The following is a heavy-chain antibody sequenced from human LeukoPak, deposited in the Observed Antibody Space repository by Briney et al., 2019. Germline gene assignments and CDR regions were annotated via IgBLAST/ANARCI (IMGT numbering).Heavy chain of an antibody. CDR1: GYTFTGYY. CDR2: INPNSDGT. CDR3: AREGSGGRYYYYMDV. D-gene: IGHD6-25*01. J-gene: IGHJ6*03. V-gene: IGHV1-2*02. Sequence: ASVKVSCKASGYTFTGYYMHLVRQAPGQGLEWMGWINPNSDGTNYAQKFQGRVTMTRDTSISTAYMELSSLRSEDTAVYYCAREGSGGRYYYYMDVWGKGTTVAVSS.